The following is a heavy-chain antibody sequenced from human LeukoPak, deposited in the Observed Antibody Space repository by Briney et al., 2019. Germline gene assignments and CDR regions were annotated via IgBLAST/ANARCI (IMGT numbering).Heavy chain of an antibody. CDR1: GYTFTSYG. V-gene: IGHV1-18*01. D-gene: IGHD3-3*01. CDR2: ISAYNGNT. J-gene: IGHJ6*03. CDR3: AREAYYDFWSGYYRPYYYYMDV. Sequence: ASVKVSCKASGYTFTSYGISWVRQAPGQGLEWMGWISAYNGNTNYAQKLQGRVTMTTDTSTSTAYMELRSLRSDDTAVYYCAREAYYDFWSGYYRPYYYYMDVWGKGTTVTVSS.